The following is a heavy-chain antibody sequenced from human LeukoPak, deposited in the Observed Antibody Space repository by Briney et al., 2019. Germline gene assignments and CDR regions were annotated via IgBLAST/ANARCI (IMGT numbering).Heavy chain of an antibody. CDR1: GFTFSSYW. CDR3: ARAGRGYYGSGSYYNYHYYGMDV. CDR2: IKQDGSEK. Sequence: QPGGSLRLSCAASGFTFSSYWMSWVRQAPGKGLEWVANIKQDGSEKYYVDSVKGRFTISRDNAKNSLYLQMNSLRAEDTAVYYCARAGRGYYGSGSYYNYHYYGMDVWGQGTTVTVSS. V-gene: IGHV3-7*01. J-gene: IGHJ6*02. D-gene: IGHD3-10*01.